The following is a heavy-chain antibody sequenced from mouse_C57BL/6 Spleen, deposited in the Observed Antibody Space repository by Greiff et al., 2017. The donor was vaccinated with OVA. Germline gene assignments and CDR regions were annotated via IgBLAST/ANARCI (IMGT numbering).Heavy chain of an antibody. CDR1: GYTFTSYW. CDR2: IDPSDSYT. V-gene: IGHV1-50*01. J-gene: IGHJ2*01. CDR3: ARRGSYYFDY. Sequence: VQLQQSGAELVKPGASVKLSCKASGYTFTSYWMQWVKQRPGPGLEWIGEIDPSDSYTNYNQKFKGKATLTVDTSSSTAYMQLSSLTSEDSAVYYCARRGSYYFDYWGQGTTLTVSS.